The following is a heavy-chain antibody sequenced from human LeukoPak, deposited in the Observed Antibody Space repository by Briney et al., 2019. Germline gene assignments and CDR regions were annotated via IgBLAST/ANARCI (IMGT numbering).Heavy chain of an antibody. CDR2: IRNDGSNK. J-gene: IGHJ6*03. CDR3: AKRGRGSGSTLYYYYYMDV. Sequence: GGSLRPSCAASGFTFSSFGMHWVSQAPGKGLEWVAFIRNDGSNKYYADSVKGRFTTSRDNSKNTMYLQMNSLRAEDTAVYYCAKRGRGSGSTLYYYYYMDVWGKGTTVTVSS. V-gene: IGHV3-30*02. D-gene: IGHD3-10*01. CDR1: GFTFSSFG.